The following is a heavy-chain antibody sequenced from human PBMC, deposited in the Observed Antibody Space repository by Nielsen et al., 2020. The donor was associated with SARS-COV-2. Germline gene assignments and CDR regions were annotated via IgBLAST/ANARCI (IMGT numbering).Heavy chain of an antibody. CDR1: GFTFSSSW. J-gene: IGHJ6*02. D-gene: IGHD3-22*01. CDR3: ARDVSYYDTSGYYYYHYGMDV. V-gene: IGHV3-74*01. CDR2: IYYDGSNT. Sequence: GESLKISCAASGFTFSSSWMHWVRQAPGKGLEWVSRIYYDGSNTNYVDSVKGRFTISRDNAKSTLYLQMNSLRDEDTAVYYCARDVSYYDTSGYYYYHYGMDVWGQGTTVTVSS.